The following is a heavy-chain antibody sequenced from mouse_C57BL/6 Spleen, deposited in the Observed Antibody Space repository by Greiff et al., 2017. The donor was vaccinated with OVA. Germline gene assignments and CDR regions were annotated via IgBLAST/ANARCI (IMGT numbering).Heavy chain of an antibody. D-gene: IGHD1-1*01. V-gene: IGHV1-72*01. CDR2: IDPNSGGT. CDR1: GYTFTSYW. Sequence: QVQLKQPGAELVKPGASVKLSCKASGYTFTSYWMHWVKQRPGRGLEWIGRIDPNSGGTKYNEKFKSKATLTVDKPSSTAYMQLSSLTSEDSAVYYCARSRITTVVAPFGYWGQGTTLTVSS. CDR3: ARSRITTVVAPFGY. J-gene: IGHJ2*01.